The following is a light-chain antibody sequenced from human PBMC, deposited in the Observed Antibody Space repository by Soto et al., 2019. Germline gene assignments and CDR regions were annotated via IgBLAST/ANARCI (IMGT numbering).Light chain of an antibody. CDR2: DAS. CDR3: HQRSNWQGAT. V-gene: IGKV3-15*01. Sequence: EIVMTQSPATLSVSPGERATLSCRASQSVSSNLAWYQQKPGQAPRLLIYDASTRATGIPARFSGSGSGTEFTLTISSLQSEDFAVYYCHQRSNWQGATFGGGTKVEI. J-gene: IGKJ4*01. CDR1: QSVSSN.